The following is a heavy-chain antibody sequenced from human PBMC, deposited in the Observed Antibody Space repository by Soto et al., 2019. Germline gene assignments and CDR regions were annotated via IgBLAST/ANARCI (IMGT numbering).Heavy chain of an antibody. D-gene: IGHD3-16*01. CDR3: AHSPNYYQYDWFDP. Sequence: QITLKESGPTLVKPTQTLTLTCTFSGFSLTTRGVGVGWIRQPPGKALECLALIYWDDDKRYSPSLQSRLSITKHPSKNQVVLTMTNVDPVDTATYYCAHSPNYYQYDWFDPWGQGTLVSVSS. J-gene: IGHJ5*02. V-gene: IGHV2-5*02. CDR1: GFSLTTRGVG. CDR2: IYWDDDK.